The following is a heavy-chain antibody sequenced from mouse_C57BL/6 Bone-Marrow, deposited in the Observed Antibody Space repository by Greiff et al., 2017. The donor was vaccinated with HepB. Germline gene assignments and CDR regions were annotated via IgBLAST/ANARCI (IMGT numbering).Heavy chain of an antibody. CDR2: ISSGGSYT. J-gene: IGHJ4*01. V-gene: IGHV5-6*01. CDR1: GFTFSSYG. CDR3: ARKQLRMDY. D-gene: IGHD3-2*02. Sequence: EVKLMESGGDLVKPGGSLKLSCAASGFTFSSYGMSWVRQTPDKRLEWVATISSGGSYTYYPDSGKGRFTISRDNAKNTLYLQMSSLKSEDTAMYYCARKQLRMDYWGQGTSVTVSS.